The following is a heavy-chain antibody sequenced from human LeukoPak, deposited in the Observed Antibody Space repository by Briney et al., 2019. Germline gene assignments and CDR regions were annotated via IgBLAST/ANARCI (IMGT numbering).Heavy chain of an antibody. CDR3: ARVRSSRDI. Sequence: SETLSLTCTVSGYSISSGYYWGWIRQPPGKGLEWIGSIYHSGSTYYNPSLKSRVTISVDTSKNQFSLKLSSVTAADTAVYYCARVRSSRDIWGQGTMVTVSS. J-gene: IGHJ3*02. D-gene: IGHD2-2*01. CDR1: GYSISSGYY. V-gene: IGHV4-38-2*02. CDR2: IYHSGST.